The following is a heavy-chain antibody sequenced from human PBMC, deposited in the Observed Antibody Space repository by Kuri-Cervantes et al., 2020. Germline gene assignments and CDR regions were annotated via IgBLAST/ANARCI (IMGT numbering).Heavy chain of an antibody. V-gene: IGHV3-23*01. D-gene: IGHD6-19*01. Sequence: GESLKISCAASGFTFSSCAMSWVRQAPGKGLEWVSAISGSGGSTYYADSVKGRFTTSRDNSKNTLYLQMNSLRAEDTAVYYCAKRSKAVAGLSTPYYFDYWGQGTLVTVSS. J-gene: IGHJ4*02. CDR2: ISGSGGST. CDR3: AKRSKAVAGLSTPYYFDY. CDR1: GFTFSSCA.